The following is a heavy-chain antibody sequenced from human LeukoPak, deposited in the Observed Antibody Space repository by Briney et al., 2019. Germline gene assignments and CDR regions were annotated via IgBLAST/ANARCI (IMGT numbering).Heavy chain of an antibody. Sequence: SETLSLTCTVSGGSISSGGYYWSWIRQHPGKGLEWIGYIYYSGSTHYNPSLKSRVTISVDTSKNQFSLKLSSVTAADTAVYYCARSYDFWSGYSPNWFDPWGQGTLVTVSS. CDR3: ARSYDFWSGYSPNWFDP. D-gene: IGHD3-3*01. J-gene: IGHJ5*02. V-gene: IGHV4-31*03. CDR2: IYYSGST. CDR1: GGSISSGGYY.